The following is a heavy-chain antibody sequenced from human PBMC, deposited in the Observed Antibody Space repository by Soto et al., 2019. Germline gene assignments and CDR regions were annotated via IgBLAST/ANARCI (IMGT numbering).Heavy chain of an antibody. D-gene: IGHD1-26*01. Sequence: EVQLLESGGGLVQPGGSLRLSCAASGFSFSSYAITWVRQAPGKGLEWVSVISGSGDRTYYADSVKGRFTISRDNSVNTLHLQLNSLRAEDTAVYYCASGRGRYFNYGMDVWGQGTTVTVSS. J-gene: IGHJ6*02. CDR3: ASGRGRYFNYGMDV. CDR2: ISGSGDRT. CDR1: GFSFSSYA. V-gene: IGHV3-23*01.